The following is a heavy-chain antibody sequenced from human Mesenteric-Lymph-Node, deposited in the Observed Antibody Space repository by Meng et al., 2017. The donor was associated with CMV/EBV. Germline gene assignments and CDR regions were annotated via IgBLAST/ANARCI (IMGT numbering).Heavy chain of an antibody. V-gene: IGHV3-72*01. J-gene: IGHJ4*02. CDR3: VRPVLESWYFDY. Sequence: GESLKISCAASGFTLSDHYVDWVRQAPGKGLEWVGRSRNKANSYATEYAASVKGRFAISRDDSKNSLYLQMNSLRAEDTAVYYCVRPVLESWYFDYWGQGTLVTVSS. CDR1: GFTLSDHY. D-gene: IGHD3-3*01. CDR2: SRNKANSYAT.